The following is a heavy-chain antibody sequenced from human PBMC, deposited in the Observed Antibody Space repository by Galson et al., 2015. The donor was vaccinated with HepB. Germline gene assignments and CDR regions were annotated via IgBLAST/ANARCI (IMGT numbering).Heavy chain of an antibody. V-gene: IGHV3-23*01. CDR2: ISGSGGST. CDR1: GFKFSSYA. D-gene: IGHD3-10*01. CDR3: ANLERGLWFRESDAFDI. J-gene: IGHJ3*02. Sequence: SLRLSCAASGFKFSSYAMTWVRQAPGKGLEWVPCISGSGGSTYYADSVEGRFIISRDNSRNTLYLQVNGLRVEDTAVYYCANLERGLWFRESDAFDIWGQGTMVTVSS.